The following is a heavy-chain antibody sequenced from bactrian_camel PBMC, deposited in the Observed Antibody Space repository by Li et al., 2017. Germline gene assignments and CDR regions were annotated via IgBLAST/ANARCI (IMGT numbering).Heavy chain of an antibody. D-gene: IGHD5*01. J-gene: IGHJ4*01. Sequence: HVQLVEYGGGLVRPGVSLRLSCVGSGFAFDYFYIYWVRQAPGKGLEWVSAIGAVDDKYYADSVKGRFTIYRDNANDALYLQLNSLKTEDTAMYYCAKAAMGWVVINFDYWGQGTQVTVS. V-gene: IGHV3S1*01. CDR2: IGAVDDK. CDR3: AKAAMGWVVINFDY. CDR1: GFAFDYFY.